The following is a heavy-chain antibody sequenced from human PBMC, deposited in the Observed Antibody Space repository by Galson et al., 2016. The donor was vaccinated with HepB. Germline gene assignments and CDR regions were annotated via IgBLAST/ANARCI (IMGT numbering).Heavy chain of an antibody. V-gene: IGHV3-7*01. CDR1: GFTFSTYW. Sequence: SLRLSCAASGFTFSTYWMCWVRQAPGKGLEWVAGTKQDGSEKYYVDSVKGRFTISRDNAKDSLSLQMNSLRAEDTAVYYCARASGDADYWGQGTLVTVSS. D-gene: IGHD1-26*01. CDR2: TKQDGSEK. CDR3: ARASGDADY. J-gene: IGHJ4*02.